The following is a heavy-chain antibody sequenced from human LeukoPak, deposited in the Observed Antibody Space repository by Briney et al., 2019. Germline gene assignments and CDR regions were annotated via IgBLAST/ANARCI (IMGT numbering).Heavy chain of an antibody. Sequence: GGSLRLSCAASGFTFSSYWMSWVRQAPGKGLVWVSRINSDGSSTSYADSVKGRFTISRDNAKNTLYLQMNSLRAEDTAVYYCAREVRYYGSGSYHDWFDPWGQGTLVTVSS. V-gene: IGHV3-74*01. CDR1: GFTFSSYW. CDR3: AREVRYYGSGSYHDWFDP. D-gene: IGHD3-10*01. CDR2: INSDGSST. J-gene: IGHJ5*02.